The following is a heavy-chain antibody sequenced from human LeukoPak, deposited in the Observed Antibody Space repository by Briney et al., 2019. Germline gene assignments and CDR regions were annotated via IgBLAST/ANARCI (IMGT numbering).Heavy chain of an antibody. CDR2: INPSGGST. V-gene: IGHV1-46*01. Sequence: ASVKVSCKASGYTFTSYYMHWVRQAPGQGLEWMGIINPSGGSTSYAQKFQGRVTMTRDTSTSTVYMELSSLRSEDTAVDYCARDRYSSSWYPTHNGWFDPWGQGTLVTVSS. CDR3: ARDRYSSSWYPTHNGWFDP. D-gene: IGHD6-13*01. J-gene: IGHJ5*02. CDR1: GYTFTSYY.